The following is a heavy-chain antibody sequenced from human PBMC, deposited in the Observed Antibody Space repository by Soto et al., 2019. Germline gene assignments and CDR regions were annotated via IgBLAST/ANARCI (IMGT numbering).Heavy chain of an antibody. J-gene: IGHJ6*03. CDR1: AFTFDDYG. V-gene: IGHV3-20*04. CDR3: ARVCPHLATDNYYYYMDV. Sequence: GGSLRLSCAASAFTFDDYGMSWVRQAPGKGLEWVSGINWNGGGTAYAGSVRGRFTISRDNAKNSLYLQMNNLRAEDTALYYCARVCPHLATDNYYYYMDVWGKGTTVTVSS. CDR2: INWNGGGT.